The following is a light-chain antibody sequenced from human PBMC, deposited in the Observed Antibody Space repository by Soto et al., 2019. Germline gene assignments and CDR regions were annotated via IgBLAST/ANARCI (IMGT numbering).Light chain of an antibody. CDR1: QIVSSSY. CDR2: GAS. J-gene: IGKJ4*02. V-gene: IGKV3-20*01. CDR3: QQYGSSPLT. Sequence: EIVLTQSPGTLSLSPGERATLSCRASQIVSSSYLAWYQQKPGQAPRLLINGASSRATGIPDRFRGSGSGTDFTLTISRREPDDFAVYYCQQYGSSPLTFGGGTKVEIK.